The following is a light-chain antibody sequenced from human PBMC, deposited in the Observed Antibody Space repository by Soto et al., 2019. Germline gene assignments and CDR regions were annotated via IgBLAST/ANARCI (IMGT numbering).Light chain of an antibody. V-gene: IGLV2-8*01. CDR2: DVS. Sequence: QSALTQPPSASGSPGQSVTISCTGTSSDVGGYKYVSWYQQYPGKAPKLLMYDVSERPSGVPDRFSGSKSGNTASLTVSGLQAEDEADYYCSSHAGSSVVFGGGTKLTVL. J-gene: IGLJ2*01. CDR3: SSHAGSSVV. CDR1: SSDVGGYKY.